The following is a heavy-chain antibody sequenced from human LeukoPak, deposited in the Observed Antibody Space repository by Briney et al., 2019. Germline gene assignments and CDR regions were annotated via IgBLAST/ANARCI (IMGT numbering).Heavy chain of an antibody. Sequence: GASVKVSRKASGYTFTGYYMHWVRQAPGQGLEWMGWINPNSGGTNYAQKFQGRVTMTRDTSISTAYMELSRLRSDDTAVYYCARALSITIFGVADYAFDIWGQGTMVTVSS. V-gene: IGHV1-2*02. CDR1: GYTFTGYY. CDR2: INPNSGGT. CDR3: ARALSITIFGVADYAFDI. J-gene: IGHJ3*02. D-gene: IGHD3-3*01.